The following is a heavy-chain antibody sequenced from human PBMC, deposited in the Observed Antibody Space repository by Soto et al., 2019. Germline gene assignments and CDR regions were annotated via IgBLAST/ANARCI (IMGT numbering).Heavy chain of an antibody. D-gene: IGHD5-18*01. CDR1: GFTVSSNY. J-gene: IGHJ4*02. V-gene: IGHV3-66*04. Sequence: EVQLVESGGGLVQPGGSLRLSCAASGFTVSSNYMSWVRQAPGKGLEWVSVIYSGGSAYYADSVKGRFTISRDNSKNTLYLQMNSLSAEDTAVYYCARHGYSYGGGYFDCWGQGTLVTVSS. CDR2: IYSGGSA. CDR3: ARHGYSYGGGYFDC.